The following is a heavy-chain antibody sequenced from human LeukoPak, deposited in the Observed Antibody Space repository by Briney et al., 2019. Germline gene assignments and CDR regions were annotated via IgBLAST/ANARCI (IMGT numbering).Heavy chain of an antibody. CDR1: GGSISGTYY. CDR3: ARDRVVLLWFGELLDYYYYGMDV. CDR2: IYYTGTT. V-gene: IGHV4-59*12. Sequence: LSETLSLTCTVSGGSISGTYYWSWIRQPPGKGLEWIGYIYYTGTTDSNPSLKSRVTISLDTSKNQFSLNLSSVTAADTAVYYCARDRVVLLWFGELLDYYYYGMDVWGQGTTVTVSS. J-gene: IGHJ6*02. D-gene: IGHD3-10*01.